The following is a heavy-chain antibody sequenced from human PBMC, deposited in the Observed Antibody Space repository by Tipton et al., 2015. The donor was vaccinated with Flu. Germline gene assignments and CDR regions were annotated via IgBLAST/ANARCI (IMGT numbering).Heavy chain of an antibody. J-gene: IGHJ4*02. CDR3: ASFISEYNWNYGEGLDY. V-gene: IGHV4-38-2*02. Sequence: TLSLTCTVSGYSISSGYYWGWIRQPPGKGLEWIGSIYHSGSTYYNPSLKSRVTISVDTSKNQFSLKLRSVTAADTVVYYCASFISEYNWNYGEGLDYWGQGTLVTVSS. CDR2: IYHSGST. CDR1: GYSISSGYY. D-gene: IGHD1-7*01.